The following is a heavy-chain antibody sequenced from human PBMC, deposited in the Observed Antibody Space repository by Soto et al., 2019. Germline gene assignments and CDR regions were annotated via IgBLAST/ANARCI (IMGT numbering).Heavy chain of an antibody. CDR1: GFTFSTYG. J-gene: IGHJ6*02. Sequence: GSLRLSCAASGFTFSTYGMHWVRQAPGKGLEWMTVISYDGSRIYYADSVKGRFIISRDNSKNTLYLQMSSLKPEDTAVYYCAKDTELQAYYYYYGMDVWGQGTAVTVSS. V-gene: IGHV3-30*18. CDR3: AKDTELQAYYYYYGMDV. D-gene: IGHD1-7*01. CDR2: ISYDGSRI.